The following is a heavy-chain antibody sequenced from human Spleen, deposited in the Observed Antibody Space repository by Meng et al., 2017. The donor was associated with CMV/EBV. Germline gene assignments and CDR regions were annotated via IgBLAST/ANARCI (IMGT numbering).Heavy chain of an antibody. CDR2: ISTFKGNT. Sequence: ASVKVSCKASGYTFIGFGISWVRQAPGQGLEWMGWISTFKGNTNYTQKLQGRVTITTDTSTSTAYMELRSLRSDDTAVYYCARDRDFGVVIIPVSPDYDYYGMDVWGQGTRVTVSS. CDR1: GYTFIGFG. CDR3: ARDRDFGVVIIPVSPDYDYYGMDV. J-gene: IGHJ6*02. D-gene: IGHD3-3*01. V-gene: IGHV1-18*01.